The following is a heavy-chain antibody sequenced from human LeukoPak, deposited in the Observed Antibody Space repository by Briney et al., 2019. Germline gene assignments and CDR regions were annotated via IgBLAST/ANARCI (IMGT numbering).Heavy chain of an antibody. CDR1: GFTFSSYV. CDR2: ISYDGSNE. D-gene: IGHD3-10*01. CDR3: ARESVLLWFGELLTQYYFDY. J-gene: IGHJ4*02. Sequence: GGSLRLSCAASGFTFSSYVMHWVRQTPGKGLEWVAIISYDGSNEYYADSVKGRFTISRDNSKNTLYLQMNSLRAADTAVYYFARESVLLWFGELLTQYYFDYWGQGTLVTVSS. V-gene: IGHV3-30*04.